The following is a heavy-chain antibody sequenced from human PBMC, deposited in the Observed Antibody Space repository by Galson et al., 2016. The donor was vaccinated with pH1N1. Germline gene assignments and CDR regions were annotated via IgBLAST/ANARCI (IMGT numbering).Heavy chain of an antibody. D-gene: IGHD1-26*01. Sequence: TLSLTCTVSGDSIGSGSYYWSWVRQPAGKGLEWIGRIYTSGSTNYNPSLKSRVFISLDTAKNQFSLRLSSVTAADTAVYYCARDSANSGDYGREFDCWGQGTLVTVSS. CDR3: ARDSANSGDYGREFDC. J-gene: IGHJ4*02. V-gene: IGHV4-61*02. CDR2: IYTSGST. CDR1: GDSIGSGSYY.